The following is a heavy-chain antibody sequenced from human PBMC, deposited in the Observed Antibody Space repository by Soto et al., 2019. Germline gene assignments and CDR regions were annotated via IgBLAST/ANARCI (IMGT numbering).Heavy chain of an antibody. V-gene: IGHV2-5*02. CDR2: IYWDDDK. Sequence: KESGPTLVKPTQTLTLTCTFSGFSLSTSGVGVGWIRQPPGKALEWLALIYWDDDKRYSPSLKSRLTITKDTSKNQVVLTMTNMDPVDTATYYCAHTNSGYDLDRYVDYWGQGTLVTVSS. D-gene: IGHD5-12*01. CDR1: GFSLSTSGVG. J-gene: IGHJ4*02. CDR3: AHTNSGYDLDRYVDY.